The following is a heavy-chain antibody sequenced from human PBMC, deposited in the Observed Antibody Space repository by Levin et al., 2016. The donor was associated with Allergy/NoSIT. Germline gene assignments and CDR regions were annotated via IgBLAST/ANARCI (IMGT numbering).Heavy chain of an antibody. Sequence: WIRQPPGKGLEWVSSISSSSSYIYYADSVKGRFTISRDNAKNSLYLQMNSLRAEDTAVYYCARDPVPQLGLSSEVYWGQGTLVTVLL. V-gene: IGHV3-21*01. J-gene: IGHJ4*02. CDR3: ARDPVPQLGLSSEVY. CDR2: ISSSSSYI. D-gene: IGHD3-16*02.